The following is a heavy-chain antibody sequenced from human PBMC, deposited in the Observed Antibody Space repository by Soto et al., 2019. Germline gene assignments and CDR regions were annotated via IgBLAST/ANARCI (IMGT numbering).Heavy chain of an antibody. J-gene: IGHJ6*01. Sequence: QVQLVQSGAEVKKPGASVKVSCEASGYMFISWVRQAPGQGLEWMGWISAYTGSTHYAERFQGRVTMTTDTSTSTAYMELRSLTSDDTAVYYCATVAPTDSDYYYSGMDVW. CDR3: ATVAPTDSDYYYSGMDV. D-gene: IGHD3-22*01. V-gene: IGHV1-18*01. CDR2: ISAYTGST. CDR1: GYMF.